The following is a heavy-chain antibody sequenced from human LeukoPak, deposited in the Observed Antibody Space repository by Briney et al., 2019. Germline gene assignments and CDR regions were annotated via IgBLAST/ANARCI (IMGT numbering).Heavy chain of an antibody. J-gene: IGHJ4*02. V-gene: IGHV4-59*08. Sequence: SGTLSLTCTVSGGAVSSYYWSGIRHPPGKGLEWIGYISYTGSTNYNPSLKSRVTISVDTSKNQFSLKLSSVTAADTAVYYCARHKATTIGWPSDYWGQGILVTVSS. D-gene: IGHD5-12*01. CDR2: ISYTGST. CDR3: ARHKATTIGWPSDY. CDR1: GGAVSSYY.